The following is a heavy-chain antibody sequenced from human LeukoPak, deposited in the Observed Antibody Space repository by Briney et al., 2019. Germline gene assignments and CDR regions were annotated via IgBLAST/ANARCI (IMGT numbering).Heavy chain of an antibody. D-gene: IGHD2-21*02. CDR3: AREVVTAIHLDY. CDR2: INPSGGST. J-gene: IGHJ4*02. V-gene: IGHV1-46*01. Sequence: ASVKVSCKASGYTFTSHYMHWVRQAPGQGLEWMGIINPSGGSTSYAQKFQGRVTMTRDTSTSTVYMELSSLRSEDTAVYYCAREVVTAIHLDYWGQGTLVTVSS. CDR1: GYTFTSHY.